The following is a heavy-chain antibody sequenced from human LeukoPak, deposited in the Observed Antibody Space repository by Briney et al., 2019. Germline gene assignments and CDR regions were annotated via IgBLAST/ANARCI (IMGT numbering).Heavy chain of an antibody. D-gene: IGHD6-13*01. Sequence: SETLSLTCTVSGGSISSYYWSWIRQPPGKGLEWIGYIYYSGSTNYNPSLKSRVTMSVDTSKNQFSLKLSSVTAADTAVYFCARSYIAAGSYDAFDIWGQGTMVTVSS. V-gene: IGHV4-59*12. CDR2: IYYSGST. CDR1: GGSISSYY. CDR3: ARSYIAAGSYDAFDI. J-gene: IGHJ3*02.